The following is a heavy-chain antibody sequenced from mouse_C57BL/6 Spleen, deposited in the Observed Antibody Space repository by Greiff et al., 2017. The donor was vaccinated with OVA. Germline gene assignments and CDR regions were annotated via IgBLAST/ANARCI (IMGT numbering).Heavy chain of an antibody. CDR1: GYTFTSYW. V-gene: IGHV1-50*01. Sequence: QVQLQQPGAELVKPGASVKLSCKASGYTFTSYWMQWVKQRPGQGLEWIGEIDPSYSYTNYNQKFKGKATLTVDTSFSTAYMQLSSLTSEDSAVYYCARDEGGYGSSYGFAYWGQGTLVTVSA. CDR3: ARDEGGYGSSYGFAY. J-gene: IGHJ3*01. D-gene: IGHD1-1*01. CDR2: IDPSYSYT.